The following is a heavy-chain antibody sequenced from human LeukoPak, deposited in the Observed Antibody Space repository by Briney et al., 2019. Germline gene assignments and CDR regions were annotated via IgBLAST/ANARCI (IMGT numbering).Heavy chain of an antibody. CDR3: ARVPIDFKAVAATFDY. V-gene: IGHV1-2*02. CDR2: INPNSGGR. Sequence: GASVKGSCKAPGYTFTANFIHWVRQAPGQALEWMGWINPNSGGRHYAQKFQGRVTMTMDTSISTAYMELSRLRYDDTAVYYCARVPIDFKAVAATFDYWGQGTLVTVSS. CDR1: GYTFTANF. J-gene: IGHJ4*02. D-gene: IGHD6-19*01.